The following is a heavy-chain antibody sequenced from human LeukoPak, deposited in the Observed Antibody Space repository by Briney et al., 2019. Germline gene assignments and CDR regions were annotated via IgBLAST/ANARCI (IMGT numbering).Heavy chain of an antibody. D-gene: IGHD3-9*01. V-gene: IGHV1-69*04. CDR3: ASEPTAGYYDILTGMRGLFDY. CDR1: GGTFSSYA. Sequence: SVKVSCKASGGTFSSYAISWVRQAPGQGLEWMGRIIPILGIANYAQKFQGRVTITADKSTSTAYMELSSLRSEDTAVYYCASEPTAGYYDILTGMRGLFDYWGQGTLVTVSS. J-gene: IGHJ4*02. CDR2: IIPILGIA.